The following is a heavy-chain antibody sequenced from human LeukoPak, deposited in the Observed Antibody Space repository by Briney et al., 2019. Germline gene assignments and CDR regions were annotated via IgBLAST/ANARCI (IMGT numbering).Heavy chain of an antibody. V-gene: IGHV3-21*01. D-gene: IGHD6-19*01. Sequence: KTGGPLRLSCAACGFTFNTYSMKWVHQAPGKELEWVSSISSSSSYIYYADSVKGRFTISRDNAKKSLNLQINSLRAEDTAVYYCARCPVPGRGDYFDYWGQGTLVTVSS. J-gene: IGHJ4*02. CDR2: ISSSSSYI. CDR1: GFTFNTYS. CDR3: ARCPVPGRGDYFDY.